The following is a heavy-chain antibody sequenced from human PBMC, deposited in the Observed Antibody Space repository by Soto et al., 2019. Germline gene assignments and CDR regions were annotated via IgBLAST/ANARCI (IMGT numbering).Heavy chain of an antibody. CDR3: ARVLAAAPPGP. D-gene: IGHD6-13*01. CDR2: IYYSGST. J-gene: IGHJ5*02. CDR1: GGSISSGDYY. V-gene: IGHV4-30-4*01. Sequence: SETLSLTCTVSGGSISSGDYYWSWIRQPPGKGLEWIGYIYYSGSTYYNPSHKSRVTISVDTSKNQFTLKLSSVTAADTAVYYCARVLAAAPPGPWGQGTRVTVSS.